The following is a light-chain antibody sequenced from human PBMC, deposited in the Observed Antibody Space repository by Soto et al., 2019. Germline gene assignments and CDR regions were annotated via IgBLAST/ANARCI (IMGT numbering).Light chain of an antibody. CDR2: EVS. V-gene: IGLV2-14*01. CDR1: SSDVGGYNY. CDR3: NSYPPNSNRV. J-gene: IGLJ1*01. Sequence: QSALTQPASVSGSPGQSITISCTGTSSDVGGYNYVSWYQQHPGKAPKLMIYEVSNRPSGVSNRFSGSKSGNTAPLAISGLQAEDEADYYCNSYPPNSNRVFGTGTKLTVL.